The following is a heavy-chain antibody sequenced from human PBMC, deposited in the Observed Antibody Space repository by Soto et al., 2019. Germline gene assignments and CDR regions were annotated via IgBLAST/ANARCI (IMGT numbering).Heavy chain of an antibody. CDR3: AREPGYYYDSSGYPYDY. Sequence: PGGSLRLSCAASGFTFSSSGMHWVRQAPGKGLEWVAVIWYDGSNKYYADSVKGRFTISRDNSKNTLYLQMNSLRAEDTAVYYCAREPGYYYDSSGYPYDYWGQGTLVTVSS. CDR1: GFTFSSSG. CDR2: IWYDGSNK. V-gene: IGHV3-33*01. D-gene: IGHD3-22*01. J-gene: IGHJ4*02.